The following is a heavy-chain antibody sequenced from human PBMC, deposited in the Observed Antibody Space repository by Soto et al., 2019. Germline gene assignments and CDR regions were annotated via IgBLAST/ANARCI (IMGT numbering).Heavy chain of an antibody. J-gene: IGHJ6*02. CDR3: AREDTIFGVVDYGMDV. V-gene: IGHV1-69*12. CDR1: GGTFSSYA. CDR2: IIPIFGTA. Sequence: QVQLVQSGAEVKKPGSSVKVYCKASGGTFSSYAISWVRQAPGQGLEWMGGIIPIFGTANYAQKFQGRVTITADESTSTAYMELSSLRSEDTAVYYCAREDTIFGVVDYGMDVWGQGTTVAVSS. D-gene: IGHD3-3*01.